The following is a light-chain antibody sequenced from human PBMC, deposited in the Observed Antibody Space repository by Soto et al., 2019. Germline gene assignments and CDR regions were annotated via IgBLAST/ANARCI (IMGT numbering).Light chain of an antibody. CDR3: NSYTSSSTYV. Sequence: QSVLTQPASVSGSPGQSITISCTGTSSGVGGFNYVSRYQQHPGKAPKLMIYDVTSRPSGVSYRFSGSKSGNTASLTISGLQAEDEADYYCNSYTSSSTYVFGTGTKVTVL. CDR2: DVT. CDR1: SSGVGGFNY. V-gene: IGLV2-14*03. J-gene: IGLJ1*01.